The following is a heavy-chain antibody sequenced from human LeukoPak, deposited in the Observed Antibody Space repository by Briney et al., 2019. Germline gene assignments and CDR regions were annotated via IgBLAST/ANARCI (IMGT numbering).Heavy chain of an antibody. Sequence: GGSLRLSGAASGFTFSSYAMSWVRQAPGKGLECVSAISGSGGSIYYADSVKGRFTISRDNSKNTLYLQMNSLRAEDTAVYYCAKDLVYDFWSGYYMRYIIYYYYYVIDVWGQGTTVTVSS. J-gene: IGHJ6*02. V-gene: IGHV3-23*01. CDR2: ISGSGGSI. D-gene: IGHD3-3*01. CDR1: GFTFSSYA. CDR3: AKDLVYDFWSGYYMRYIIYYYYYVIDV.